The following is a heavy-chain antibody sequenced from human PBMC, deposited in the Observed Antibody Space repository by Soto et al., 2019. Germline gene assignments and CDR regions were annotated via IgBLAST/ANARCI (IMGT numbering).Heavy chain of an antibody. V-gene: IGHV3-11*01. CDR3: ARGLKVTKAYYYYAMDV. D-gene: IGHD4-4*01. CDR2: IRSSGTTI. Sequence: GGSLRLSCAASGFTFSDYYMSWVRQAPGKGLEWVSYIRSSGTTIYYADSVKGRFTISRDNAKNSLYLQMNSLRAEDTAMYYCARGLKVTKAYYYYAMDVWGQGTTATVSS. CDR1: GFTFSDYY. J-gene: IGHJ6*02.